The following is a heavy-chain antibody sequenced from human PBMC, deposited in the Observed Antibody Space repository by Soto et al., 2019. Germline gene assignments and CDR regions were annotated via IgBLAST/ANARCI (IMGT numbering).Heavy chain of an antibody. CDR2: IYNSGST. J-gene: IGHJ6*01. V-gene: IGHV4-30-2*01. D-gene: IGHD3-3*01. CDR1: GGYISGGYYS. CDR3: APLRKFFLIVDQETKLDV. Sequence: SETLSLTCAVSGGYISGGYYSWSWIRQPPGKGLEWIGFIYNSGSTYYNSSLKSRVTISVDRSKNHFFLNLTSVTAADTAVYYRAPLRKFFLIVDQETKLDV.